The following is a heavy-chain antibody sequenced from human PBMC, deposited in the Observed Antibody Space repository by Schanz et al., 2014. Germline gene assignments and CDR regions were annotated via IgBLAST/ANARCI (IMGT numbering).Heavy chain of an antibody. J-gene: IGHJ4*02. D-gene: IGHD2-8*01. CDR3: ARAPGANASPYYFDY. Sequence: VQLVESGGGVVQPGRSLRLSCAASGFTFSGYAMYWVRQAPGKGLEWVSGISWNSYSLLYADSVQGRFTISRDNAKNSLYLQMNSLRHDDTAFYYCARAPGANASPYYFDYWGQGSLVTVSS. CDR2: ISWNSYSL. CDR1: GFTFSGYA. V-gene: IGHV3-9*01.